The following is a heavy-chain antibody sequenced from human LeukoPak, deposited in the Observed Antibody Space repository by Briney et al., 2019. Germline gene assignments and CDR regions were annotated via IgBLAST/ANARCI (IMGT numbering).Heavy chain of an antibody. CDR3: AREGQWLPDWFDP. CDR2: IHYSGST. J-gene: IGHJ5*02. V-gene: IGHV4-59*01. D-gene: IGHD6-19*01. Sequence: PSETLSLTCTVSGGSISSYYWGWIRQPPGKGLEWIGYIHYSGSTNYNPSLKSRVTISVDTSKDQFSLKLNSVTAADTAVYYCAREGQWLPDWFDPWGQGTLVTVSS. CDR1: GGSISSYY.